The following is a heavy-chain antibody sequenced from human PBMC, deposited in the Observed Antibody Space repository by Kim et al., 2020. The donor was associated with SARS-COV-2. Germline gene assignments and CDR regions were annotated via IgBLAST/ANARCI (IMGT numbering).Heavy chain of an antibody. V-gene: IGHV4-31*02. D-gene: IGHD6-13*01. J-gene: IGHJ4*02. Sequence: LKSRVTISVDTSKSQLSLKLSYVTAADTAVYYCARDRIAAAGRGGYYFDYWGQGTLVTVSS. CDR3: ARDRIAAAGRGGYYFDY.